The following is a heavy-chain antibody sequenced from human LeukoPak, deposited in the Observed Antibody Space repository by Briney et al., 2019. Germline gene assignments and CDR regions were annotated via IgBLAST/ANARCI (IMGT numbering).Heavy chain of an antibody. Sequence: GGSLILFCAASGFTFSSYWMHWVRQAPGKGLVWFSRINSDGSSTSYADAVKGRFTISRDNAKNTLYLQMNSLRAEDTAVYYCARVGGQGVDYWGQGTLVTVSS. D-gene: IGHD1-26*01. CDR1: GFTFSSYW. J-gene: IGHJ4*02. CDR3: ARVGGQGVDY. CDR2: INSDGSST. V-gene: IGHV3-74*01.